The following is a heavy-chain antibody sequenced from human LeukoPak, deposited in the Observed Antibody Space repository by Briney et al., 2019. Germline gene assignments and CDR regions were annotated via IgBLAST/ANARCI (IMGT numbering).Heavy chain of an antibody. CDR3: ARGRGRRFGELLSHWFDP. CDR1: GGSFSGYY. D-gene: IGHD3-10*01. Sequence: SETLSLTCAVYGGSFSGYYWSWIRQPPGKGLXXXXXXNHSGSTNYNPSLKSRVTISVDTSKNQFSLKLSSVTAADTAVYYCARGRGRRFGELLSHWFDPWGQGTLVTVSS. CDR2: XNHSGST. J-gene: IGHJ5*02. V-gene: IGHV4-34*01.